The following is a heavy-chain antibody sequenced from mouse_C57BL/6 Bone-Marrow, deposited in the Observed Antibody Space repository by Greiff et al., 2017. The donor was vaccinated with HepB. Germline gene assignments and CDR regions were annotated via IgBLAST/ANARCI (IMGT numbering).Heavy chain of an antibody. D-gene: IGHD2-3*01. CDR3: ARDQNDGYSYYYAMDY. Sequence: EVKLMESGGGLVKPGGSLKLSCAASGFTFSSYAMSWVRQTPEKRLEWVATISDGGSYTYYPDNVKGRFTISRDNAKNNLYLQMSHLKSEDTAMYYCARDQNDGYSYYYAMDYWGQGTSVTVSS. CDR2: ISDGGSYT. V-gene: IGHV5-4*01. J-gene: IGHJ4*01. CDR1: GFTFSSYA.